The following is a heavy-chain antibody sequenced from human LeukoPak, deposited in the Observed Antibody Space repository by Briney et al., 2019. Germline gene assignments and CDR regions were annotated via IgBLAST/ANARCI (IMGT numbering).Heavy chain of an antibody. V-gene: IGHV1-18*01. CDR3: ARDLGAPTVIFFDF. D-gene: IGHD4-17*01. CDR2: ISAYNGHT. Sequence: ASVKVSCKASGYTFTDFGISWVRQAPGQGLEWMGWISAYNGHTNYAQKFQGRVTMTTDTSTSTAYMEVRSLISDDTAVYFCARDLGAPTVIFFDFWGQGTLVTVSS. CDR1: GYTFTDFG. J-gene: IGHJ4*02.